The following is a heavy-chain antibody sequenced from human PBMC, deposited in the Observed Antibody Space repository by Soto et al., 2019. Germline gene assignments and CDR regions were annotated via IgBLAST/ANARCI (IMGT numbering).Heavy chain of an antibody. CDR2: IYGGNAYT. D-gene: IGHD6-13*01. CDR1: GYIFSDYV. Sequence: QVQLVQSGAEVKQPGASVKVSCKTSGYIFSDYVIHWVRQAPGQGPEWMGYIYGGNAYTTYSEKFQGRVTITRDTSATTAYMELSSLTSEDTAVYYCARDSAVLPGTYVDYLGLGTLVTVFS. CDR3: ARDSAVLPGTYVDY. V-gene: IGHV1-3*01. J-gene: IGHJ4*02.